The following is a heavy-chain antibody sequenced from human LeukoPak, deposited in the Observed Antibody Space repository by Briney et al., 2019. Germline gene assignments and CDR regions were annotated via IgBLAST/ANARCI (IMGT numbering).Heavy chain of an antibody. CDR1: GGSFSGYY. V-gene: IGHV4-34*01. CDR3: ARAPYGSGSWHDAFDI. Sequence: PSETLSLTCAVYGGSFSGYYWSWIRQPPGKGLEWIGEINHSGSTNYNPSPKSRVTISVDTSKNQFSLKLSSVTAADTAVYYCARAPYGSGSWHDAFDIWGQGTMVTVSS. J-gene: IGHJ3*02. CDR2: INHSGST. D-gene: IGHD3-10*01.